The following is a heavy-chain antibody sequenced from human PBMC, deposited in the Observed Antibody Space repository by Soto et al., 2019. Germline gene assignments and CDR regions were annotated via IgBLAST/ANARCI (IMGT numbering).Heavy chain of an antibody. J-gene: IGHJ4*02. Sequence: EVQLVESGGGLVQPGGSLRLSCAASGFALTYYNMKWVRQAPGKGLEWISDLSSSSGATYYADSVKGRFTISRDTAKNSLYLQMSSLRADDTAIYYCVRDSAYSFVYWGQGTLVTVSS. V-gene: IGHV3-48*01. CDR1: GFALTYYN. CDR2: LSSSSGAT. D-gene: IGHD2-21*01. CDR3: VRDSAYSFVY.